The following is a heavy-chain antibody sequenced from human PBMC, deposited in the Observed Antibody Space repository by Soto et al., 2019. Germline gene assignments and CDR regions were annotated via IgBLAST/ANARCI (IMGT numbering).Heavy chain of an antibody. V-gene: IGHV3-48*01. D-gene: IGHD3-3*01. CDR2: ISSSSSTI. CDR3: ARGGGYDFWSGYVGWLDP. CDR1: GFTFSSYS. Sequence: EVQLVESGGGLVQPGGSLRLSCAASGFTFSSYSMNWVRQAPGKGLEWVSYISSSSSTIYYADSVKGRFTISRDNAKNSLYLQTHMLGADDTAVDYCARGGGYDFWSGYVGWLDPWGQGTLVTVSS. J-gene: IGHJ5*02.